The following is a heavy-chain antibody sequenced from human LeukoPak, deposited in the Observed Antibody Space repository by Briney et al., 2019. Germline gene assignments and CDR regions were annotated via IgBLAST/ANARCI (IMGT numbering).Heavy chain of an antibody. CDR3: VRDGGVSGYDLLDY. J-gene: IGHJ4*02. V-gene: IGHV3-7*01. D-gene: IGHD5-12*01. Sequence: GGSLRLSCVASGFTFRNYLMTWVRQAPGKGLEWVAHINQDGSEEHYMDSVKARFTISRDNAKNSLSLQMNSLRAEDTAVYYCVRDGGVSGYDLLDYWGQGTLVTVSS. CDR1: GFTFRNYL. CDR2: INQDGSEE.